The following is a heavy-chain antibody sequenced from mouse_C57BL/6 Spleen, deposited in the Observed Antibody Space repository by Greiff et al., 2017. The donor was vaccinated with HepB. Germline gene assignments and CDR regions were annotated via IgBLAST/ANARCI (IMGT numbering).Heavy chain of an antibody. J-gene: IGHJ3*01. V-gene: IGHV1-15*01. Sequence: VQRVESGAELVRPGASVTLSCKASGYTFTDYEMHWVKQTPVHGLEWIGAIDPETGGTAYNQKFKGKAILTADKSSSTAYMELRSLTSEDSAVYYCTRTYDYDERAWFAYWGQGTLVTVSA. CDR3: TRTYDYDERAWFAY. D-gene: IGHD2-4*01. CDR2: IDPETGGT. CDR1: GYTFTDYE.